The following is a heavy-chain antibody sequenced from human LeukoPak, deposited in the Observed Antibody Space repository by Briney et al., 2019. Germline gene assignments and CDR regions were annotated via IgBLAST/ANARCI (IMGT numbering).Heavy chain of an antibody. CDR2: ISYDGSNK. CDR1: GFTFSSYA. Sequence: QPWRSLRLSCAASGFTFSSYAMHWVRQAPGKGLEWVAVISYDGSNKYYADSVKGRFTISRDNSKNTLYLQMNSLRAEDTAVYYCARGTVAGTDWGQGTLVTVSS. J-gene: IGHJ4*02. V-gene: IGHV3-30-3*01. CDR3: ARGTVAGTD. D-gene: IGHD6-19*01.